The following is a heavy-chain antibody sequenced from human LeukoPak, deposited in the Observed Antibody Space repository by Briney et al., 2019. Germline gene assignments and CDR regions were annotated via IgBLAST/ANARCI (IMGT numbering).Heavy chain of an antibody. J-gene: IGHJ5*02. Sequence: LSLTXTVSGXSISSGDYYRGWVRQPPGTGLEWIGYIYYSGSTYYNPSLKSRVTISVDTSKNQFSLKLSSVTAADTAVYYCASMHSSSWYRGFDPWGQGTLVTVSS. CDR1: GXSISSGDYY. V-gene: IGHV4-30-4*01. CDR3: ASMHSSSWYRGFDP. CDR2: IYYSGST. D-gene: IGHD6-13*01.